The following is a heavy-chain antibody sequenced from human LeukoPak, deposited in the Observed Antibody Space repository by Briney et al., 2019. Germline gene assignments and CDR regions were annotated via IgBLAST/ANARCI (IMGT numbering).Heavy chain of an antibody. D-gene: IGHD3/OR15-3a*01. CDR2: MSGRAERM. V-gene: IGHV3-23*01. CDR1: GFIFDNYA. CDR3: AKRDYPSPTDFYPLFEY. Sequence: PGGSLRLSCVASGFIFDNYAMAWVRQAPGKGLEWVSGMSGRAERMYYADSGRGRFTISRDNSKNTLFLQLNSLRADDTAVYVCAKRDYPSPTDFYPLFEYWGQGALVTVSS. J-gene: IGHJ4*02.